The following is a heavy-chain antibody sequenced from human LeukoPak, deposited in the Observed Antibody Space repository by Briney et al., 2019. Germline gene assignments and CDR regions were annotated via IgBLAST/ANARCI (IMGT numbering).Heavy chain of an antibody. V-gene: IGHV5-51*01. Sequence: GESLKISCKGSGDTFSTHWIAWVRQKPGRGLEWMGTIYPGDSDTRYSPPFQGQVTISADKSISTAYLQWSSLKASDTAMYYCARLLCYSCYFDYWGQGTLVTVSS. CDR1: GDTFSTHW. CDR3: ARLLCYSCYFDY. J-gene: IGHJ4*02. D-gene: IGHD2-21*02. CDR2: IYPGDSDT.